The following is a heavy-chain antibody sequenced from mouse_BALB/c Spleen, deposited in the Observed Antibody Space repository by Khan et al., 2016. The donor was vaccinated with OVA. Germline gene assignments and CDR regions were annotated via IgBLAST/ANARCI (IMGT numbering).Heavy chain of an antibody. D-gene: IGHD2-4*01. Sequence: QVQLQQSGPGLLQPSQSLSITCTVSGFSLTSYGVHWVRQSPGKDLVWRRVIWSVGSTDSNAAFISRLNISKDNSKSQAFFKMYSLQANDTAISCWARNYEYEEGLAYWGQGTLLTVSA. CDR3: ARNYEYEEGLAY. J-gene: IGHJ3*01. CDR2: IWSVGST. CDR1: GFSLTSYG. V-gene: IGHV2-2*02.